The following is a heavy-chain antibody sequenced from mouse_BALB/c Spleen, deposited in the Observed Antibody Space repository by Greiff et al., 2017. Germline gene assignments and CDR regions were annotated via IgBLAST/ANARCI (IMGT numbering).Heavy chain of an antibody. CDR3: ARDRGWRFAY. V-gene: IGHV3-6*02. Sequence: EVKLQESGPGLVKPSQSLSLTCSVTGYSITSGYYWNWIRQFPGNKLEWMGYISYDGSNNYNPSLKNRISITRDTSKNQFFLKLNSVTTEDTATYYCARDRGWRFAYWGQGTLVTVSA. CDR2: ISYDGSN. D-gene: IGHD1-1*02. CDR1: GYSITSGYY. J-gene: IGHJ3*01.